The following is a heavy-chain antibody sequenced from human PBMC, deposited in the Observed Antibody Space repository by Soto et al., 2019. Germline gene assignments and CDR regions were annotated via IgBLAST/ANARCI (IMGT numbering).Heavy chain of an antibody. CDR1: CFIFENFG. V-gene: IGHV3-23*01. D-gene: IGHD1-26*01. CDR2: ISGSGFKK. Sequence: GGCMRLSCASSCFIFENFGMSWVRQAPGKGLEWISSISGSGFKKYYADSVKGRFTISRDNSKSTVYLELNNLSAEDTAVYHCAKNQGVELVPLATVDWFDPWGQGSVVTVSS. CDR3: AKNQGVELVPLATVDWFDP. J-gene: IGHJ5*02.